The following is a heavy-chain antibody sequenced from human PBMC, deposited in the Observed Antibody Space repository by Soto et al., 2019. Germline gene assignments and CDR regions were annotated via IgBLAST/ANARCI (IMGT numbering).Heavy chain of an antibody. J-gene: IGHJ6*02. CDR2: ISSSSSYI. V-gene: IGHV3-21*01. CDR1: GFTFSSYS. CDR3: ARDSIVVVTAIPYYYYGMDV. D-gene: IGHD2-21*02. Sequence: PGGSLRLSCAASGFTFSSYSMNWVRQAPGKGLEWVSSISSSSSYIYYADSVKGRFTISRDNAKNSLYLQMNSLRAEDTAVYYCARDSIVVVTAIPYYYYGMDVWGQGTTVTVSS.